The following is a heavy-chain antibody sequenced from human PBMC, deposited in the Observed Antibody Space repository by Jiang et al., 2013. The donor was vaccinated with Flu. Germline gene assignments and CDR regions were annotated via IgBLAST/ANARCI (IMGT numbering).Heavy chain of an antibody. J-gene: IGHJ6*04. CDR2: INTGNGNT. V-gene: IGHV1-3*04. CDR1: GYTFTSYA. CDR3: ARASYSSSSYYGMDV. Sequence: SGAEVKKPGASVKVSCKASGYTFTSYAMHWVRQAPGXRLEWMGWINTGNGNTKXSQKFQGRVTITRDTSASTAYMELSSLRSEDTAVYYCARASYSSSSYYGMDVWGKGTTVTVSS. D-gene: IGHD6-6*01.